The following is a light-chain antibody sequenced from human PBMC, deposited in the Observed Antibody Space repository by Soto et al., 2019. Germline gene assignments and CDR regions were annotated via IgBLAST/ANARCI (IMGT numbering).Light chain of an antibody. CDR2: GTS. V-gene: IGKV3-20*01. J-gene: IGKJ4*01. CDR1: QSVNSAY. Sequence: EIVLTQSPGTLSLSPGERATLSCRASQSVNSAYVAWYQKKPGLPPRLLMYGTSNRVTGIPDRFSGSGSVTDFTLSISRLEPEDLAVYYCQHYGSSSSFGGGTKVEIK. CDR3: QHYGSSSS.